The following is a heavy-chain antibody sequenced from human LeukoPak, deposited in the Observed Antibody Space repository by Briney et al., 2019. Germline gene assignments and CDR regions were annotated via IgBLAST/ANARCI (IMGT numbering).Heavy chain of an antibody. V-gene: IGHV1-2*06. CDR3: ARDHSSSKNYYYYMDV. J-gene: IGHJ6*03. CDR2: INPNSGGT. D-gene: IGHD6-6*01. CDR1: GYTFTGYY. Sequence: ASVKVSCKASGYTFTGYYMHWVRQAPGQGLEWMGRINPNSGGTNYAQKFQGRVTMTGDTSISTAYMELSRLRSDDTAVYYCARDHSSSKNYYYYMDVWGKGTTVTVSS.